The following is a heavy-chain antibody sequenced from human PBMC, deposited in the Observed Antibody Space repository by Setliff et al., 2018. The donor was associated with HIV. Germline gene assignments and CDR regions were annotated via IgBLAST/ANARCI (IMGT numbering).Heavy chain of an antibody. CDR1: GYTFTGYY. CDR2: INPNSGGT. V-gene: IGHV1-2*06. CDR3: ARGGRLDGTSGFYYPLQF. Sequence: ASVKVSCKASGYTFTGYYMHWVRQAPGQGLEWMGRINPNSGGTTSARKLQGRVTMTKDKSTTTVHMELSSLKSEDTAVYYCARGGRLDGTSGFYYPLQFWGQGTLVTVSS. J-gene: IGHJ4*02. D-gene: IGHD3-22*01.